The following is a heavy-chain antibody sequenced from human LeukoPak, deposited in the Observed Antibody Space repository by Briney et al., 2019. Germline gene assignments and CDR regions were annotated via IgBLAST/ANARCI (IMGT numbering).Heavy chain of an antibody. D-gene: IGHD2-15*01. CDR2: VESDGTYT. CDR3: ARSATGGYFDY. V-gene: IGHV3-74*01. Sequence: GGSLRLSCTASGFTFSSYGMSWVRQAPGKGLEWVSRVESDGTYTTNAESVKGRFTISRDNAKNTLYLQMSSLRAEDTAVYYCARSATGGYFDYWGQGAPVTVSS. J-gene: IGHJ4*02. CDR1: GFTFSSYG.